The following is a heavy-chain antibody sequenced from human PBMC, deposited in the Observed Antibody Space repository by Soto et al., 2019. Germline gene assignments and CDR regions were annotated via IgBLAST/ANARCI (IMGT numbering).Heavy chain of an antibody. CDR3: AREFYTPSWNYYWFDP. J-gene: IGHJ5*02. D-gene: IGHD1-7*01. CDR1: GGSISSYY. V-gene: IGHV4-59*01. Sequence: SETLSLTCTVSGGSISSYYWSWIRQPPGKGLEWIGYIYYSGSTNYNPSLKSRVTISVDTSKNQFSLKLSSLTAADTAVYYCAREFYTPSWNYYWFDPWGQGTLVTVSS. CDR2: IYYSGST.